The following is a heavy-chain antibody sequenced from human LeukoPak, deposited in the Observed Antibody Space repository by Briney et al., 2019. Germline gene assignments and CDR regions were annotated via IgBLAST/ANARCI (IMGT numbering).Heavy chain of an antibody. CDR1: GYTFTSYD. CDR2: MNPNSGNT. V-gene: IGHV1-8*01. CDR3: ARAYYYDSSGSGGYYYYGMDV. Sequence: ASVKVSCKASGYTFTSYDINWVRQATGQGLEWMGWMNPNSGNTGYAQKFQGRVTMTRNTSISTAYMELSSLRSEDTAVYYCARAYYYDSSGSGGYYYYGMDVWGQGTTVTVSS. D-gene: IGHD3-22*01. J-gene: IGHJ6*02.